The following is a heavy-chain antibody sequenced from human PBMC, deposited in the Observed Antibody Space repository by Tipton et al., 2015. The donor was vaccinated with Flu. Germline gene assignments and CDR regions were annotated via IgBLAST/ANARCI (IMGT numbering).Heavy chain of an antibody. Sequence: GLVKPSETLSLTCTVSGGSISSYYWSWIRQPAGKGLEWVGRVYTSGNTNSNPSLKSRVTMSVDTSKNQFPLKLTSVTAADTAVYFCARIVTYFDSSGSQDYFDYWSQGTLVTVSS. J-gene: IGHJ4*02. CDR3: ARIVTYFDSSGSQDYFDY. D-gene: IGHD3-22*01. CDR2: VYTSGNT. CDR1: GGSISSYY. V-gene: IGHV4-4*07.